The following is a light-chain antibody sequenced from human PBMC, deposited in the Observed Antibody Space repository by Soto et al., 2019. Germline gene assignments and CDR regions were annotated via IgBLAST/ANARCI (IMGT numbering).Light chain of an antibody. CDR2: DAS. Sequence: DIQVTQSPSTLSASVGDRVIIACRASQTADKWVAWYQQKPGKAPNVLIYDASRLESGVPSRFSGSGSGTLCPLPISNLQPDDFATYYCQQYNDYPYTFGQGNKVEI. V-gene: IGKV1-5*01. J-gene: IGKJ2*01. CDR1: QTADKW. CDR3: QQYNDYPYT.